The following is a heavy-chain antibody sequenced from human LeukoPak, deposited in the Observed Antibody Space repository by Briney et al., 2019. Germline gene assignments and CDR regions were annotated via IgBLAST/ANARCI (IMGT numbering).Heavy chain of an antibody. Sequence: PGGSLRLSCAASGFTFSSYGMHWVRQAPGKGLEWVGFIRYDGSNKYYADSVKGRFTISRDNSKNTLYLQMNSLRAEDTAVYYCAKDRRYCSSTSCYSNAFDIWGQGTMVTVSS. CDR1: GFTFSSYG. CDR3: AKDRRYCSSTSCYSNAFDI. CDR2: IRYDGSNK. D-gene: IGHD2-2*01. V-gene: IGHV3-30*02. J-gene: IGHJ3*02.